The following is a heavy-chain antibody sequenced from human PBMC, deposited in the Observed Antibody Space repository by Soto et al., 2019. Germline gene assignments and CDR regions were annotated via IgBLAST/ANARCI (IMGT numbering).Heavy chain of an antibody. Sequence: QVQLVQSGAEVKKPGASVKVSCKASGYTFSSYYMNWVRQAHGQGLEWLGIINPSGGYTTYAQRFLGRVTMTSDTSTSTVHMEVGSLTSEDTAVYYCARGGGIVVVTAPYDRWGQGTLVTVSS. CDR3: ARGGGIVVVTAPYDR. CDR1: GYTFSSYY. CDR2: INPSGGYT. J-gene: IGHJ5*02. D-gene: IGHD2-21*02. V-gene: IGHV1-46*03.